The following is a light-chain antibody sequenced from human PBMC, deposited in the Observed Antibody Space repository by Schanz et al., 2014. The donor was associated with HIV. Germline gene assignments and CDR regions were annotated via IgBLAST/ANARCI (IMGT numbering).Light chain of an antibody. J-gene: IGLJ2*01. Sequence: QSALTQPPSVSGSPGQSVTISCTGTSSDVGSYNRVSWYQQPPGTAPKLMIDEVSNRPSGVPDRFSGSKSGNTASLTVSGLQAEDEADYYCSSYGGPNNYVVFGGGTKLTVL. CDR3: SSYGGPNNYVV. CDR2: EVS. V-gene: IGLV2-18*02. CDR1: SSDVGSYNR.